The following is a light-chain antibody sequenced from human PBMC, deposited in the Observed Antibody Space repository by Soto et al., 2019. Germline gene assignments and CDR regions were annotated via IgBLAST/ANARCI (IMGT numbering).Light chain of an antibody. CDR2: GAS. CDR1: QSVSSSY. Sequence: IVLTQSPGTLSLSPGERATLSCRASQSVSSSYLAWYQQKPGQAPRLLIYGASSRATGIPDRFSGSGSGTDFTLTISRLEPEDFAVYSCQQYGSSPYTFGKGTKLESK. V-gene: IGKV3-20*01. J-gene: IGKJ2*01. CDR3: QQYGSSPYT.